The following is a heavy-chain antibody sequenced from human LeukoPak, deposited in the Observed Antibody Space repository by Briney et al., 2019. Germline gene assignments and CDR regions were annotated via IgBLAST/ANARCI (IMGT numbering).Heavy chain of an antibody. CDR2: INAGNGNT. CDR1: GYTFTSYA. J-gene: IGHJ4*02. Sequence: ASVKVSCKASGYTFTSYAMHWVRQAPGQRLEWMGWINAGNGNTKYSQEFQGRVTITRDTSTDTAYMELSSLRSEDTAVYYCATDRAALAFDYWGQGTLVTVSS. D-gene: IGHD6-25*01. V-gene: IGHV1-3*03. CDR3: ATDRAALAFDY.